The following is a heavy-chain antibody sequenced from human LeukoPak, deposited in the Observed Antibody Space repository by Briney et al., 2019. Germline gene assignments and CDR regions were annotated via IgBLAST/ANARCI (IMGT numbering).Heavy chain of an antibody. CDR3: ARAPGYCSSTSCYRPYYYMDV. CDR1: GYTFTSYD. CDR2: MNPNSGNT. J-gene: IGHJ6*03. V-gene: IGHV1-8*03. D-gene: IGHD2-2*01. Sequence: ASVKVSCKASGYTFTSYDINWVRQATGQGLEWMGWMNPNSGNTGYAQKFQGRVTITRNTSISTAYMELSSLRSEDTAVYHCARAPGYCSSTSCYRPYYYMDVWGKGTTVTVSS.